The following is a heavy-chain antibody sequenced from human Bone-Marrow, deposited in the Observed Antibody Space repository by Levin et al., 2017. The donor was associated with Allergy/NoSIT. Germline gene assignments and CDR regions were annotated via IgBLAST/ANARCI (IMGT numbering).Heavy chain of an antibody. CDR2: INHVGNT. V-gene: IGHV4-34*01. D-gene: IGHD2-2*01. J-gene: IGHJ4*02. Sequence: PSETLSLTCSVPGESFRGYYWSWIRQPPGKGLEWIGEINHVGNTNYNPSLKSRVSMSVDTSKNEVSLQLTSVTAADTAMYYCARPIIPAARRVGWDYWVQGTLVTVSS. CDR1: GESFRGYY. CDR3: ARPIIPAARRVGWDY.